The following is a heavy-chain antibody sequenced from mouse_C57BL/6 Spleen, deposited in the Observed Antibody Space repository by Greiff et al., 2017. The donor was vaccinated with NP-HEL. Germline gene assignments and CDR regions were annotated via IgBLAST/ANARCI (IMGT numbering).Heavy chain of an antibody. CDR3: ARGRGSFDY. CDR2: IDPSDSYT. V-gene: IGHV1-69*01. CDR1: GYTFTSYW. J-gene: IGHJ2*01. Sequence: VQLQQPGAELVMPGASVKLSCKASGYTFTSYWMHWVKQRPGQGLEWIGEIDPSDSYTNYNQKFKGKSTLTVDKSSSTAYMQLSSLTSEDSAVYYCARGRGSFDYWGQGTTLTVSS.